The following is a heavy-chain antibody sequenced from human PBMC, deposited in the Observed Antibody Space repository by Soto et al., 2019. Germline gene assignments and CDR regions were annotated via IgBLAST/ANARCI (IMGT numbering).Heavy chain of an antibody. CDR3: ARVTHIACDY. Sequence: PGGSLRLSCAASGLTVRTNYMNWVRQAPGKGLEWVSIIYSDGRTYHADSVMGRFTISRDNSKNMLYLQMNSLRTEDTAVYFCARVTHIACDYWGQGTLVTXSS. D-gene: IGHD5-12*01. CDR1: GLTVRTNY. V-gene: IGHV3-66*01. J-gene: IGHJ4*02. CDR2: IYSDGRT.